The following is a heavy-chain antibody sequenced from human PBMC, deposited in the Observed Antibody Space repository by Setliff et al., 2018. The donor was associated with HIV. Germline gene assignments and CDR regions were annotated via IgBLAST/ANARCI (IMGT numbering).Heavy chain of an antibody. CDR1: GGSFSAYY. D-gene: IGHD1-26*01. V-gene: IGHV4-34*01. CDR2: INHSGST. J-gene: IGHJ4*02. CDR3: ARGHGVYSGSYLAVYFDY. Sequence: ASETLSLTCAVSGGSFSAYYWSWIRQPPGEGLEWIGEINHSGSTNYKPSLKSRVTISVDMSKNQVSLKVSSVTAADTAVYYCARGHGVYSGSYLAVYFDYWGQGTLVTVSS.